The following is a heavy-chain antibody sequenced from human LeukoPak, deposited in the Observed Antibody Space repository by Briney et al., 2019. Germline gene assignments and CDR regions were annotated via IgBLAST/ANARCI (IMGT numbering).Heavy chain of an antibody. CDR2: VDPEDGET. V-gene: IGHV1-69-2*01. CDR1: GYTFNDYY. J-gene: IGHJ5*02. CDR3: AISMGMPGATAWLDP. D-gene: IGHD2-2*01. Sequence: GASVKVSCKASGYTFNDYYIHWVQQAPGKGLEWMGRVDPEDGETLYVEKLQGRVTITADTSADTAYIELSSLRSEDTAVYYCAISMGMPGATAWLDPWGQGTLVTVSS.